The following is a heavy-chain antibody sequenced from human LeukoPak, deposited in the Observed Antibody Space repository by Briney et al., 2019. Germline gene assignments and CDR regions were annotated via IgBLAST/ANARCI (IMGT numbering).Heavy chain of an antibody. CDR3: ASGRGVYGGYAPQGFDY. CDR1: GYTFTGYY. D-gene: IGHD5-12*01. CDR2: INPNSGGT. V-gene: IGHV1-2*02. J-gene: IGHJ4*02. Sequence: ASVKVSCKASGYTFTGYYMHWVRQAPGQGLEWMGWINPNSGGTNYAQKFQGRVTMTRDTSISTAYMELSRLRSDDTAVYYCASGRGVYGGYAPQGFDYWGQGTLVTVSS.